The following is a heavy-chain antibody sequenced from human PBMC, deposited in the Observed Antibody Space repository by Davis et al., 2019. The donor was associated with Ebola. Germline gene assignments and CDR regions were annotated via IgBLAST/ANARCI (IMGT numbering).Heavy chain of an antibody. D-gene: IGHD4-17*01. CDR3: TATVTTDY. Sequence: PGGSLRLSCAASGFTLSGSAMHWVRQASGKGLEWVGRIRSKANSYATAYAASVKGRFTISRDDSKNTAYLQMNSLKTEDTAVYYCTATVTTDYWGQGTLATVSS. V-gene: IGHV3-73*01. CDR1: GFTLSGSA. J-gene: IGHJ4*02. CDR2: IRSKANSYAT.